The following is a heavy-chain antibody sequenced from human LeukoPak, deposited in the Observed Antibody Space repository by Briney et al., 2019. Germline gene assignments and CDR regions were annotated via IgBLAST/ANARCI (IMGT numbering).Heavy chain of an antibody. CDR3: ARDTGSYGRWYYFDY. CDR1: GFTVSSNY. V-gene: IGHV3-21*01. Sequence: GGSLRLSCAASGFTVSSNYMSWVRQAPGKGLEWVSSISSSSTYIYYADSLKGRFTISRDNAKKSLYLQMSSLRAEDTAVYYCARDTGSYGRWYYFDYWGQGTLVTVSS. CDR2: ISSSSTYI. J-gene: IGHJ4*02. D-gene: IGHD5-18*01.